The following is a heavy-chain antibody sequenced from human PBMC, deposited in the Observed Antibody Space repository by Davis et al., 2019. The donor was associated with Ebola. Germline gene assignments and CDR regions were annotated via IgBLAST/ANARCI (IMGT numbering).Heavy chain of an antibody. D-gene: IGHD6-6*01. CDR1: GGSISSSSYY. CDR3: ARRQYSSSPFDP. Sequence: MPGGSLTLSCTVSGGSISSSSYYWDWIRQPPGKGLEWIGSIYYSGSTYYNPSLKSRVTVSVDTSKNQFSLKLTSVTAADTAVYYCARRQYSSSPFDPWGQGTLVTVSS. V-gene: IGHV4-39*01. CDR2: IYYSGST. J-gene: IGHJ5*02.